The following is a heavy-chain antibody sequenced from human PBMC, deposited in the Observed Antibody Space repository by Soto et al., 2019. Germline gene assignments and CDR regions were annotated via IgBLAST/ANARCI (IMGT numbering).Heavy chain of an antibody. CDR1: GCSISSSNY. J-gene: IGHJ4*02. Sequence: TSETQSLTCAFSGCSISSSNYWSWIRQPPGKGLEWIGEINHSGSTNYNPSLKSRVTISVDTSKNQFSLKLSSVTAADTAVYYCARGYGSGSYHYDDYWGQGTLVTVSS. CDR3: ARGYGSGSYHYDDY. CDR2: INHSGST. D-gene: IGHD3-10*01. V-gene: IGHV4-4*02.